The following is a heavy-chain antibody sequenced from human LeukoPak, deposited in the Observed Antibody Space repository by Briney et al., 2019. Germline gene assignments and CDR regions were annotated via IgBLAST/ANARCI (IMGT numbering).Heavy chain of an antibody. CDR1: GDSVSSNSAA. V-gene: IGHV6-1*01. J-gene: IGHJ3*02. CDR2: TYYRSKWYN. Sequence: SQTLSLTCAISGDSVSSNSAAWSWIRQSPSRGLEWLGRTYYRSKWYNDYAVSVKSRITINPDTSKNRFSLQLNSVTPEDTAVYYCAKDRVRAFDIWGQGTMVTVSS. CDR3: AKDRVRAFDI.